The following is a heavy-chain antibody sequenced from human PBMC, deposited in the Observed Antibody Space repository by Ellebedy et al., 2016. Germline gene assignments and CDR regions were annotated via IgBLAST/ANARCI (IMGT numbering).Heavy chain of an antibody. CDR1: GGSISSSSYY. Sequence: SETLSLTXTVSGGSISSSSYYWGWIRQPPGKGLEWIGSIYYSGSTYYNPSLKSRVTISVDTSKNQFSLKLSSVTAADTAVYSCARAYYDILTGYHDAFDIWGQGTMVTVSS. V-gene: IGHV4-39*07. CDR3: ARAYYDILTGYHDAFDI. J-gene: IGHJ3*02. D-gene: IGHD3-9*01. CDR2: IYYSGST.